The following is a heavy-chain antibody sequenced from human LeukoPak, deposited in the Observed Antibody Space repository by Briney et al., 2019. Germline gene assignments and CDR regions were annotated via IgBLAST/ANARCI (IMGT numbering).Heavy chain of an antibody. V-gene: IGHV3-23*01. CDR3: ARNNGMDV. J-gene: IGHJ6*02. CDR1: GFTFSSYA. CDR2: ISGSGGST. Sequence: GGSLRLSCAASGFTFSSYAMSWVRQAPGKGLEWVSAISGSGGSTYYADSVKGRFTISKDNAKNSLYLQMNSLRAEDTALYHCARNNGMDVWGQGTTVIVS.